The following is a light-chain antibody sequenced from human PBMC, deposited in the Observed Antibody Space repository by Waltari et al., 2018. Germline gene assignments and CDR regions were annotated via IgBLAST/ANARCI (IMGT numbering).Light chain of an antibody. J-gene: IGLJ2*01. V-gene: IGLV1-40*01. CDR2: GNS. Sequence: QSGLTQPPSVSGAPGQRVTLSCTGRSPNIGAGYDVHWYQLLPGTAPKVLIYGNSNRPSGVPDRFSGSKSGTSASLAITGLQAEDEADYYCQSYDSSLSGSVFGGGTKLTVL. CDR3: QSYDSSLSGSV. CDR1: SPNIGAGYD.